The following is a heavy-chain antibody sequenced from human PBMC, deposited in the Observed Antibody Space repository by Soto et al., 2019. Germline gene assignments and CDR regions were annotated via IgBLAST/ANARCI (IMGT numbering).Heavy chain of an antibody. CDR2: IYYSGST. D-gene: IGHD1-26*01. CDR3: ARFNSGSYYEAFDI. V-gene: IGHV4-59*12. J-gene: IGHJ4*02. CDR1: GGSISSYY. Sequence: SETLSLTCTVSGGSISSYYWSWIRQPPGKGLEWIGYIYYSGSTNYNPSLKSRVTISVDRSKNQFSLKLCSVTAADTALYYCARFNSGSYYEAFDIWGQGTLVTGSS.